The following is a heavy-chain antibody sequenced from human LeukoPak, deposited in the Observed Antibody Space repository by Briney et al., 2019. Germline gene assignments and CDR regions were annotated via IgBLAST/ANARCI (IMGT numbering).Heavy chain of an antibody. Sequence: GGSLRLSCAASGFTFSSYGMHWVGQAPGKGREGGAVISLEGGNKYYADSVKGRFTISRDNSKNTLYLQMNSLRAEDTAAYYCAKDRSRFSSGWYLYYYGMDVWGQGTTVTVSS. V-gene: IGHV3-30*18. CDR1: GFTFSSYG. D-gene: IGHD6-19*01. CDR3: AKDRSRFSSGWYLYYYGMDV. CDR2: ISLEGGNK. J-gene: IGHJ6*02.